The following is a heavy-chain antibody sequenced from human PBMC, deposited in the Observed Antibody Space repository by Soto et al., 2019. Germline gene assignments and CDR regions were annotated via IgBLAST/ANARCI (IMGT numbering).Heavy chain of an antibody. CDR1: GVTCIDFA. CDR3: EKMGGGHITKLFHV. V-gene: IGHV3-23*01. D-gene: IGHD6-6*01. CDR2: FTGSGGNT. J-gene: IGHJ4*01. Sequence: PWGSXRLSCATSGVTCIDFAIILFRSAPGKGLEWVSTFTGSGGNTFYADSLKGRFNISRDNSKSTLYLKVNSLRVDDTDVYYCEKMGGGHITKLFHVWGPGTLVT.